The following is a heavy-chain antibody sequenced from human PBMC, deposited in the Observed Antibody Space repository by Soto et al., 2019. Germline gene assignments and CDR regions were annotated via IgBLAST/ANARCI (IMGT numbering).Heavy chain of an antibody. CDR1: GFTFSNSG. D-gene: IGHD2-8*01. CDR3: ARAPICEGGGMYDYYYGMHV. CDR2: IWYDGSKK. V-gene: IGHV3-33*01. J-gene: IGHJ6*02. Sequence: PGGSLRLSCAASGFTFSNSGMHWVRQAPGKGLEWVAVIWYDGSKKYYADSVKGRFTISRDNSKNTLYLEMNSLRVEDTAVYYCARAPICEGGGMYDYYYGMHVWGQVTTVTVSS.